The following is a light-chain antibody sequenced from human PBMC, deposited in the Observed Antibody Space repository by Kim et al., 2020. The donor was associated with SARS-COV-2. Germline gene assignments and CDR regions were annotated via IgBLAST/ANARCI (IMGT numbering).Light chain of an antibody. CDR3: AAWDDNLNGVA. J-gene: IGLJ2*01. CDR2: VYN. Sequence: GQRSTISVSENLSNVGRNPVNLWRRFPGTAPKLLIFVYNQRPSGVPDRFSGSKSGTSASLAISGLQSEDEADYYCAAWDDNLNGVAFGGGTQLTVL. CDR1: LSNVGRNP. V-gene: IGLV1-44*01.